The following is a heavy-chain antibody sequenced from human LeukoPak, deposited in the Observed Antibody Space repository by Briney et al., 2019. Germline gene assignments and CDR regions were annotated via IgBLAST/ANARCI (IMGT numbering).Heavy chain of an antibody. V-gene: IGHV3-23*01. D-gene: IGHD3-22*01. CDR3: AKAAPLTYYYDSSGYPPDAFDI. CDR1: GFTFSSYA. CDR2: ISGSGGST. J-gene: IGHJ3*02. Sequence: GESLRLSCAASGFTFSSYAMSWVRQAPGKGLEWVSAISGSGGSTYYADSVKGRFTISRDNSKNTLYLQMNSLRAEDTAVYYCAKAAPLTYYYDSSGYPPDAFDIWGQGTMVTVSS.